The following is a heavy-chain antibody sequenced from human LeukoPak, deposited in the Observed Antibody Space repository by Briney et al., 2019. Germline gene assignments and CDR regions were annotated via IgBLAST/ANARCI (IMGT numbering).Heavy chain of an antibody. CDR3: ARDYKYAFDH. CDR1: GFTFSDYS. CDR2: TGIDSGNT. D-gene: IGHD5-24*01. V-gene: IGHV3-48*04. J-gene: IGHJ4*02. Sequence: GGSLRLSCAPSGFTFSDYSMNWVRQAPGKGLEWISYTGIDSGNTNYADSVKGRFTISGDNAKNSLYLQMNSLRVEDTAVYYCARDYKYAFDHWGQGTLVTVSS.